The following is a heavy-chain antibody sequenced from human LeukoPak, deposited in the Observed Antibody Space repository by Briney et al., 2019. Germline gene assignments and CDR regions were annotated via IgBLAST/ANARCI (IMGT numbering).Heavy chain of an antibody. V-gene: IGHV3-23*01. Sequence: GGSLSPSFEAPGSPFTSNALTWVRKAPGKGLEWVQAFSGSGGSTYYADSVKGRFTISRDNAKNSLYLQMNSLRDEDTAVYYCARDGCSGGSCYDYYYYYGMDVWGQGTTVTVSS. J-gene: IGHJ6*02. CDR3: ARDGCSGGSCYDYYYYYGMDV. D-gene: IGHD2-15*01. CDR2: FSGSGGST. CDR1: GSPFTSNA.